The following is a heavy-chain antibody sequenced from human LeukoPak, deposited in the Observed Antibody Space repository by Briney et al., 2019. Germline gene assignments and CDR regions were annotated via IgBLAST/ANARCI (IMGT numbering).Heavy chain of an antibody. CDR1: GLTFSSSE. CDR3: ATQGRSAISGI. Sequence: EGSLRLSCAASGLTFSSSEMNWVRQAPGKGLEWISYISSRGGTIYHADSVKGRFTVSRDNAKNSLYLQMNSLRAEDTAVYYCATQGRSAISGIWGQGTMVTVSS. D-gene: IGHD3-3*01. CDR2: ISSRGGTI. V-gene: IGHV3-48*03. J-gene: IGHJ3*02.